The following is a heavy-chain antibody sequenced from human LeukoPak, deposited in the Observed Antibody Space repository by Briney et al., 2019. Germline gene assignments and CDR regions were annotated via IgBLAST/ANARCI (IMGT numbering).Heavy chain of an antibody. Sequence: GESLKISCKISGYDFTTYWIGWVRQMPGKGLECMGIIWPGDSDTRYSPSFQGQVTISADKSITTAYLQWSSLKASDTAMYYCARHSGWFVDYWGQGTLVTVSS. CDR2: IWPGDSDT. CDR3: ARHSGWFVDY. J-gene: IGHJ4*02. D-gene: IGHD6-19*01. CDR1: GYDFTTYW. V-gene: IGHV5-51*01.